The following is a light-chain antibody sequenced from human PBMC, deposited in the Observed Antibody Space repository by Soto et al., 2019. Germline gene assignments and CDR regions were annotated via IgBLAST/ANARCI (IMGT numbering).Light chain of an antibody. V-gene: IGKV1-8*01. CDR2: AAS. J-gene: IGKJ1*01. Sequence: GKRVDIGCGGSQGISSYLAWYQQKPGKAPKLLIYAASTLQSGVPSRFSGSGSGPEFSHICGSLQPDDLATHSCQLHDSYSEACGQGTKVDIK. CDR1: QGISSY. CDR3: QLHDSYSEA.